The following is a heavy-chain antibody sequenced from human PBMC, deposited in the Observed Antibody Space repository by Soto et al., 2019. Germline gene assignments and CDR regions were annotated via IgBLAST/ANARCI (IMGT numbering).Heavy chain of an antibody. CDR3: ARHIAVSVTRGFDH. D-gene: IGHD2-21*01. V-gene: IGHV4-4*02. CDR1: GGSITSNW. J-gene: IGHJ4*02. CDR2: IFHTGSA. Sequence: QVQLQESGPGLMKPSGTLSLTCAVSGGSITSNWWSWVRQPPGKGLEWIAEIFHTGSANYNPSLMGRLTISMDKSRNHLSLNLNSLTAADTAVYYCARHIAVSVTRGFDHWGQGTLVTVSS.